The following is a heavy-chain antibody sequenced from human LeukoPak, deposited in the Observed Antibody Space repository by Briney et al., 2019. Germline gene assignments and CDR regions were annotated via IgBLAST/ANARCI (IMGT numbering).Heavy chain of an antibody. CDR2: INPNSGGT. J-gene: IGHJ5*02. CDR1: GYTFTGYY. V-gene: IGHV1-2*06. D-gene: IGHD3-10*01. Sequence: GASVKVSCKASGYTFTGYYMHWVRQAPGQGLEWMGRINPNSGGTNYAQKFQGRVTMTRDTSTSTVYMELSSLRSEDTAVYYCARDGDYGSTDPWGQGTLVTVSS. CDR3: ARDGDYGSTDP.